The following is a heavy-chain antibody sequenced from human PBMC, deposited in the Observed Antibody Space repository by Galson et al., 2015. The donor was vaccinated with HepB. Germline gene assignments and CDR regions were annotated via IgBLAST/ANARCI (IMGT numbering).Heavy chain of an antibody. CDR2: IRSKANNYAT. CDR3: TRLGYVSGYSSR. Sequence: SLRLSCAASGFTFSGSAIHWVRQASGKGPEWVGRIRSKANNYATSYVPSLKGRFTISRDDSKNMAYLHMKSLKTEDTAVYYCTRLGYVSGYSSRWCQGTLVTVSS. D-gene: IGHD6-13*01. CDR1: GFTFSGSA. V-gene: IGHV3-73*01. J-gene: IGHJ4*02.